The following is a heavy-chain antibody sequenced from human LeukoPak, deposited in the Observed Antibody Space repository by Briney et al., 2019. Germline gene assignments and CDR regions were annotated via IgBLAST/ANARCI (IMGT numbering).Heavy chain of an antibody. CDR2: ICPDGTVT. Sequence: GGSLRLSCAASGFTFSTYCMHWVRQAPGKGPMWVSRICPDGTVTNYADSVKARFIISRDNARNTVYLQMNSLRVEDTAVYYCAQAEKRDSGHRFQHWGQGILVTVSS. V-gene: IGHV3-74*01. D-gene: IGHD1-26*01. J-gene: IGHJ1*01. CDR3: AQAEKRDSGHRFQH. CDR1: GFTFSTYC.